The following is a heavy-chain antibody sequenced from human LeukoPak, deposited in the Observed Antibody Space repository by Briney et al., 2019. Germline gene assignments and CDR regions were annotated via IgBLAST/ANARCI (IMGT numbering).Heavy chain of an antibody. D-gene: IGHD3-3*01. CDR1: GDSVSSNSAA. CDR2: TYYRSKWYN. Sequence: TLSLTCAISGDSVSSNSAAWNWIRQSPSRGLEWLGRTYYRSKWYNDYAVSVKSRITINPDTSKNQFSLQLNSVTPEDTAVYYCAREPYYDFWSGYVDYWGQGTLVTVSS. V-gene: IGHV6-1*01. CDR3: AREPYYDFWSGYVDY. J-gene: IGHJ4*02.